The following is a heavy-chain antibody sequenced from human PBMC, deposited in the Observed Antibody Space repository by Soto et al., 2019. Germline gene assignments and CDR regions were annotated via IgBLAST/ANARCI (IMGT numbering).Heavy chain of an antibody. V-gene: IGHV3-23*01. CDR3: AKQEGRLRENYFFDY. D-gene: IGHD3-10*01. CDR2: IGDRGIGT. Sequence: GGSLRLSCAASGFRFNKFAMSWGRQAPGKGLEWGSGIGDRGIGTIFADSVKGRFTISRDKTKNTLFLQMNSLRADFSAVYYCAKQEGRLRENYFFDYWGRGTLVTVSS. J-gene: IGHJ4*02. CDR1: GFRFNKFA.